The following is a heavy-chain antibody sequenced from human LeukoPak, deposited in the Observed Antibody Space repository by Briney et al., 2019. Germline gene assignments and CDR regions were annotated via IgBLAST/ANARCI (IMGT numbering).Heavy chain of an antibody. CDR2: IYHSGST. J-gene: IGHJ2*01. CDR3: ARERYWYFDL. CDR1: GGSISSGGYS. Sequence: SQTLSLTCAVSGGSISSGGYSWSWLRQPPGKGLEWNGYIYHSGSTYYNPSLKSRVTISVDRSKNQFSLKLSSVTAADTAVYYCARERYWYFDLWGRGTLVTVSS. V-gene: IGHV4-30-2*01.